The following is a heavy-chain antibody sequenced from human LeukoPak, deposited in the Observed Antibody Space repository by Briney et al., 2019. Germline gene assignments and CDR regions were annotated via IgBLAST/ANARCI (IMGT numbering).Heavy chain of an antibody. D-gene: IGHD3-10*01. CDR3: ARHEETETLRITMFRGIAH. J-gene: IGHJ4*02. Sequence: PSETLSLTCTVSGYSISSGYYWGWIRQPPGKGLEWIGSIYHSGSTYYNPSLKSRVTISVDTSKNQFSLKLGSLTAADTAVYYCARHEETETLRITMFRGIAHWGRGTLVTVSS. CDR1: GYSISSGYY. V-gene: IGHV4-38-2*02. CDR2: IYHSGST.